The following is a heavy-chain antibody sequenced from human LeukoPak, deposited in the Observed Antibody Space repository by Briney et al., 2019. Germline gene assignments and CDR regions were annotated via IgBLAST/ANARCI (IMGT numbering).Heavy chain of an antibody. CDR2: IYYSGST. Sequence: SETLSLTCTVSGGSISSSSYYWGWIRQPPGKGLEWIGSIYYSGSTYYNPSLKSRVTISVDTSKNQFSLKLSSVTAADTAVYYCVRVSGTRSLYDILTGYYKMDAFDIWGQGTMVTVSS. CDR1: GGSISSSSYY. D-gene: IGHD3-9*01. V-gene: IGHV4-39*07. CDR3: VRVSGTRSLYDILTGYYKMDAFDI. J-gene: IGHJ3*02.